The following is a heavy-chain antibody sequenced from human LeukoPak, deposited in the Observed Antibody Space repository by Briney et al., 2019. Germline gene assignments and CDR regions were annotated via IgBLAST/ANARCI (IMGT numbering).Heavy chain of an antibody. D-gene: IGHD3-3*01. CDR1: GGSISSSSYY. CDR2: IYYSGST. CDR3: ARDTFWSGYYTGHYYYYGMDV. V-gene: IGHV4-39*07. J-gene: IGHJ6*02. Sequence: SETLSLTCTVSGGSISSSSYYWGWIRQPPGKGLEWIGSIYYSGSTYYNPSLKSRVTISVDTSKNQFSLKLSSVTAADTAVYYCARDTFWSGYYTGHYYYYGMDVWGQGTTVTVSS.